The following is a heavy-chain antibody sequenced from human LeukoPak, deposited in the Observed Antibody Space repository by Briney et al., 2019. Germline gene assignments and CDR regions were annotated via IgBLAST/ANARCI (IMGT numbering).Heavy chain of an antibody. J-gene: IGHJ4*02. D-gene: IGHD3-10*01. Sequence: GGSLRLSCAASGFTFNDYDMHWVRQAPGKGLEWVSGISWNSGSKGYADSVKGRFTISRDNAKNSLFLQMNSLRAEDMALYYCAKARSRFGEEIDYWGQGALVTVSS. CDR1: GFTFNDYD. V-gene: IGHV3-9*03. CDR2: ISWNSGSK. CDR3: AKARSRFGEEIDY.